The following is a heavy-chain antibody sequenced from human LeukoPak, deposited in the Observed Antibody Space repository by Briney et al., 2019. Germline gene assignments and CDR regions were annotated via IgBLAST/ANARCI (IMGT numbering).Heavy chain of an antibody. D-gene: IGHD2-15*01. CDR1: GFTFSSYA. V-gene: IGHV3-30-3*01. CDR2: ISYDGSNK. Sequence: GGSLRLSCAASGFTFSSYAMHWVRQAPGKGLEWVAVISYDGSNKYYADSVKGRFTISRDNSKNTLYLQMNSLRAEDTAVYYCARGPYCSGGSCLFDYRGQGTLVTVSS. CDR3: ARGPYCSGGSCLFDY. J-gene: IGHJ4*02.